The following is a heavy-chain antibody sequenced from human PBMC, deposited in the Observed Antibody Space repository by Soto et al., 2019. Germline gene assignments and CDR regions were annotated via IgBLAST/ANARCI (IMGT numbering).Heavy chain of an antibody. CDR2: IWYDGSNK. CDR1: GFTFSSYG. V-gene: IGHV3-33*01. D-gene: IGHD6-19*01. Sequence: QVQLVESGGGVVQPGRSLRLSCAASGFTFSSYGMHWVRQAPGKGLEWVAVIWYDGSNKYYADSVKGRFTTSRDNSKNTVHLQMNSLRAEDTAVYYCARVPGYSSGWYWYFDLWGRGTLVTVAS. J-gene: IGHJ2*01. CDR3: ARVPGYSSGWYWYFDL.